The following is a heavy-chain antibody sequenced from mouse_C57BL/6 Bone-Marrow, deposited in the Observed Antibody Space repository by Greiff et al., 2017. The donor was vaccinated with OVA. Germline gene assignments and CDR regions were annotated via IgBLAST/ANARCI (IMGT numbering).Heavy chain of an antibody. CDR3: AKRDGNYYAMDY. D-gene: IGHD2-1*01. V-gene: IGHV2-5*01. Sequence: VQLQQSGPGLVQPSQSLSITCTVSGFSLTSYGVHWVRQSPGKGLEWLGVIWRGGSTDYNAAFMSRLSITKDNSKSQVFFKMNSLPADDTAIYYCAKRDGNYYAMDYWGQGTSVTVSS. J-gene: IGHJ4*01. CDR2: IWRGGST. CDR1: GFSLTSYG.